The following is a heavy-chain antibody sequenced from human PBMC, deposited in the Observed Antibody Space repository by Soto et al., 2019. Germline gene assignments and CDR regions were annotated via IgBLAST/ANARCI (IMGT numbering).Heavy chain of an antibody. J-gene: IGHJ4*02. CDR2: ITGSDGDT. Sequence: RLSCAAPGFTFSSYAMSWVRQAPGKGLEWVSGITGSDGDTYYADSVKGRFTISRDNFQNTLYLQMNSLRAEDTAVYYCAKGKRYSSSWYGAFDYWGQGTLVTVSS. CDR3: AKGKRYSSSWYGAFDY. D-gene: IGHD6-13*01. V-gene: IGHV3-23*01. CDR1: GFTFSSYA.